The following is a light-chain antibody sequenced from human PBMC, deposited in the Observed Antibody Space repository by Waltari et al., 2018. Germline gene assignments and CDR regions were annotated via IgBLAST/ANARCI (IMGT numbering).Light chain of an antibody. CDR2: DVR. CDR1: SSDVGGYNY. Sequence: QSALTQPRSVSGSPGQSVTIPCTGTSSDVGGYNYVTWYQQHPGNAPKLMSYDVRKRPSGVPDRFSGSKSGNTASLTISGLQTEDEADYSCCSYAGSYTLVFGGGTKLTVL. V-gene: IGLV2-11*01. CDR3: CSYAGSYTLV. J-gene: IGLJ2*01.